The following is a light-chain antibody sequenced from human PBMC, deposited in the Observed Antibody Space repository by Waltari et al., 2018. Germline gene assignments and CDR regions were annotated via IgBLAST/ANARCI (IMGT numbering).Light chain of an antibody. CDR2: GNS. Sequence: QSGLTQPPSVSGAPGQRVTISCTGSSSNIGAGYDVHWYQLFPRTAPKLLIYGNSHRPAGVPDRFSGSKSGTSASLAITGLQAEDEADYYCQSYDNTSGSIFGGGTKLTVL. J-gene: IGLJ2*01. CDR1: SSNIGAGYD. V-gene: IGLV1-40*01. CDR3: QSYDNTSGSI.